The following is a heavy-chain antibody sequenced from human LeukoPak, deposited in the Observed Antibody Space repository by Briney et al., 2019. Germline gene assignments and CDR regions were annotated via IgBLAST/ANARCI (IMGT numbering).Heavy chain of an antibody. CDR2: IWYDGSNK. D-gene: IGHD3-22*01. CDR3: ARGRGYYYDSSGFDY. Sequence: PGGSLRLSCAASGFTFSSYGMHWVRQAPGKGLEWVAVIWYDGSNKYYADSVKGRFTISRDNSKNTLYLQMNSLRAEDTAVYYCARGRGYYYDSSGFDYWGQGTLVTVSS. CDR1: GFTFSSYG. V-gene: IGHV3-33*01. J-gene: IGHJ4*02.